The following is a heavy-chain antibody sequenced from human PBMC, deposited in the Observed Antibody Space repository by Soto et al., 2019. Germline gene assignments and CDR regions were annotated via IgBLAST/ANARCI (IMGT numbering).Heavy chain of an antibody. V-gene: IGHV3-33*01. CDR3: ARDRDSSSGYYYYYMDV. CDR2: IWYDGSNK. Sequence: GGSLRLSCAASGFTFSSYGMHWVRQAPGKGLEWVAVIWYDGSNKYYADSVKGRFTISRDNSKNTLYLQMNSLRAEDTAVYYCARDRDSSSGYYYYYMDVWGKGTTVTVSS. D-gene: IGHD6-6*01. CDR1: GFTFSSYG. J-gene: IGHJ6*03.